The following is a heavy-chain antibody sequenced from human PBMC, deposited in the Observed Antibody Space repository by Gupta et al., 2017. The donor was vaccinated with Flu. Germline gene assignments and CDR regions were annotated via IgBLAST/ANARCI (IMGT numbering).Heavy chain of an antibody. V-gene: IGHV3-30*18. J-gene: IGHJ6*02. CDR1: GFTFGNYG. Sequence: QVQVVESGGGVLQPGRSLRLSCAASGFTFGNYGRHWVRQAPGKGLEWVAVISDDGSNKYFGDSVKGRFAISRDNSENTLYVQMNSLRAEDTAVYYCVKDRWSGVGGGMDVWGQGTTVTVSS. D-gene: IGHD3-3*01. CDR3: VKDRWSGVGGGMDV. CDR2: ISDDGSNK.